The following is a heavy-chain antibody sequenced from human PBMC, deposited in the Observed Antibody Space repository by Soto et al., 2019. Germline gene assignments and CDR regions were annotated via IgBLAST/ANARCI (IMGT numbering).Heavy chain of an antibody. CDR2: ISAYNGNT. V-gene: IGHV1-18*01. CDR1: GYTFTSYG. Sequence: ASVKVSCKASGYTFTSYGISWVRQAPGQGLEWMGWISAYNGNTNYAQKLQGRVTMTTDTSTSTAYMELRSLRSDDTAVYYCARDRINDILTRHYAFDIWGQGTMVTVSS. D-gene: IGHD3-9*01. CDR3: ARDRINDILTRHYAFDI. J-gene: IGHJ3*02.